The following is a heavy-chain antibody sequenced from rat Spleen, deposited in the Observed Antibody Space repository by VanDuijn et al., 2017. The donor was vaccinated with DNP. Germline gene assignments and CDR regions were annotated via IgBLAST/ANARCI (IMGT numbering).Heavy chain of an antibody. CDR1: GYTFTSYY. V-gene: IGHV1-43*01. D-gene: IGHD4-3*01. Sequence: QVQLQQSGAELAKPGSSVKISCKASGYTFTSYYVSWIKQTTGQGLEYIGYIYTGSGGTNYSEKFKGKATLTVDKSSNTAFMQLSSLTPDDSAVYYCASSWVGVRGIWFAYWGQGTLVTVSS. J-gene: IGHJ3*01. CDR2: IYTGSGGT. CDR3: ASSWVGVRGIWFAY.